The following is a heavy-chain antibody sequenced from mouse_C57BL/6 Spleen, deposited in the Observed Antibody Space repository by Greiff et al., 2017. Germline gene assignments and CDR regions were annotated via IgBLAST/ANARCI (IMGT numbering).Heavy chain of an antibody. D-gene: IGHD3-2*02. CDR1: DSEVFPIAY. J-gene: IGHJ2*01. Sequence: VQLQESGSELRSPGSSVTLSCKDFDSEVFPIAYMSWVRQKPGHGFEWIGGILPSIGRTIYGEKFEDKATLDADTLSHTASLELNSLTSEDAAIYYCARGGAQATEGYFDYWGQGTTLTVSS. V-gene: IGHV15-2*01. CDR2: ILPSIGRT. CDR3: ARGGAQATEGYFDY.